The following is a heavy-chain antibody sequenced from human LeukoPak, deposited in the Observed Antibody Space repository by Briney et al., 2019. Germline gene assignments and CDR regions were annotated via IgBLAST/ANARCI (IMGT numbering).Heavy chain of an antibody. J-gene: IGHJ5*02. CDR3: ARMWWELLSRWFDP. D-gene: IGHD1-26*01. V-gene: IGHV1-18*01. Sequence: ASVKVSCKASGGTFSSYAISWVRQAPGQGLEWMGWISAYNGNTNYAQKLQGRVTMTTDTSTSTAYMELRSLRSDDTAVYYCARMWWELLSRWFDPWGQGTLVTVSS. CDR2: ISAYNGNT. CDR1: GGTFSSYA.